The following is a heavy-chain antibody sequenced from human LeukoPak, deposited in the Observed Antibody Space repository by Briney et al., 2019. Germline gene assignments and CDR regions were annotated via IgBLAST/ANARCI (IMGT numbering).Heavy chain of an antibody. CDR2: INPNSGGI. J-gene: IGHJ4*02. D-gene: IGHD4-17*01. Sequence: GASVKVSCKASGYTFTGYYMHWVRQAPGQGLEWMGRINPNSGGINYAQKFQGRVTMTRDTSISTAYMELSRLRSDDTAVYYCARDINDYGDYEVGYWGQGTLVTVSS. CDR3: ARDINDYGDYEVGY. V-gene: IGHV1-2*06. CDR1: GYTFTGYY.